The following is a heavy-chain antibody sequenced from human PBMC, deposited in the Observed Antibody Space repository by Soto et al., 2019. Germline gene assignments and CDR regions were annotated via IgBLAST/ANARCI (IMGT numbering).Heavy chain of an antibody. J-gene: IGHJ6*02. D-gene: IGHD6-19*01. CDR1: GYTFTSYG. CDR2: ISAYNGNT. V-gene: IGHV1-18*01. CDR3: ARWGSKYRSGWYVGSYYGMDV. Sequence: QVQLVQSGAEVKKPGASVKVSCKASGYTFTSYGISWVRQAPGQGLEWMGWISAYNGNTNYAQKLQGRVTMTTDTSTSTASMELRSLRSDDTAGYYCARWGSKYRSGWYVGSYYGMDVWGQGTTVTVSS.